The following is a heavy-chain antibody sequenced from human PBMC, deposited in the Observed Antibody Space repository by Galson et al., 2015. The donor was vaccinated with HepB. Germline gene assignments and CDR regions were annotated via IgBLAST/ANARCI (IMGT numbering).Heavy chain of an antibody. CDR2: ISSSSSYI. CDR3: ARAGDEGYAFDI. J-gene: IGHJ4*02. D-gene: IGHD2-15*01. CDR1: GFTFSSYS. Sequence: SLRLSCAASGFTFSSYSMNWVRQAPGKGLEWVSSISSSSSYIYYADSVKGRFTISRDNAKNSLYLQMNSLRAEDTAVYYCARAGDEGYAFDIWGQGTLVTVSS. V-gene: IGHV3-21*03.